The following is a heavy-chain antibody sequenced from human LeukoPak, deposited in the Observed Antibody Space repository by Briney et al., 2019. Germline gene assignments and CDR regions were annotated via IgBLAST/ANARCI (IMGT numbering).Heavy chain of an antibody. CDR3: VRERRDSSSSLGY. D-gene: IGHD6-6*01. Sequence: ASVRVSCKASGYTFTSYYMHWVRQAPGQGLEWMGIINPSGGNTNYAQKFQGRVTMTRDTSTSTVYMELSSLRSEDTAVYYCVRERRDSSSSLGYWGQGTLVTVSS. CDR2: INPSGGNT. V-gene: IGHV1-46*01. CDR1: GYTFTSYY. J-gene: IGHJ4*02.